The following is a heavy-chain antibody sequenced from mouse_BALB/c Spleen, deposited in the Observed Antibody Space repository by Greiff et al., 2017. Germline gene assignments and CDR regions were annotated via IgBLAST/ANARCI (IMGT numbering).Heavy chain of an antibody. CDR3: TRENDYAWFAY. CDR1: GFTFSNYW. D-gene: IGHD2-4*01. V-gene: IGHV6-6*02. Sequence: DVKLVESGGGLVQPGGSMKLSCVASGFTFSNYWMNWVRQSPEKGLEWVAEIRLKSNNYATHYAESVKGRFTISRDDSKSSVYLQMNNLRAEDIGIYYCTRENDYAWFAYWGQGTLVTVSA. J-gene: IGHJ3*01. CDR2: IRLKSNNYAT.